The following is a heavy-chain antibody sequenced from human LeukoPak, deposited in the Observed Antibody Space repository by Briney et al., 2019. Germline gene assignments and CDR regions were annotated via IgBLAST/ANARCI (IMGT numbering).Heavy chain of an antibody. CDR1: GYTFTNNW. V-gene: IGHV1-46*01. CDR2: INPTGTST. D-gene: IGHD2-8*01. J-gene: IGHJ4*02. CDR3: ARELGYCTNGVCYTVGYFDY. Sequence: ASVKVSCKTSGYTFTNNWMHWVRQAPGQGLEWVGVINPTGTSTLYAQNFQGRVTLTRDMSTTTDYMELRSLTSEDTAVYYCARELGYCTNGVCYTVGYFDYWGQGTLVTVSS.